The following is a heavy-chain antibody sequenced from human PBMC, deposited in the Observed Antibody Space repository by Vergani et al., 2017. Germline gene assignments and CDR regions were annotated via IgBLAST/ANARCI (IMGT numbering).Heavy chain of an antibody. V-gene: IGHV1-18*01. D-gene: IGHD3-16*02. J-gene: IGHJ5*02. CDR1: GYTFTSYG. CDR3: ARKCDYVWVSYPNWFDP. CDR2: ISAYNGNT. Sequence: QVQLVQSGAEVKKPGASVKVSCKASGYTFTSYGISWVRPAPGQGLEWMGWISAYNGNTNYEQKLHGRVTMTTDTSTSTAYMELRSLRSDDTAVYYCARKCDYVWVSYPNWFDPWGQGTLVNVSS.